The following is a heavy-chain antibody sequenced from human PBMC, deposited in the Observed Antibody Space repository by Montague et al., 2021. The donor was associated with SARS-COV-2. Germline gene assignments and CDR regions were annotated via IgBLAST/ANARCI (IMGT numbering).Heavy chain of an antibody. J-gene: IGHJ4*02. CDR2: SYHSGTT. V-gene: IGHV4-38-2*02. CDR3: ARAPYYGPGKPYQFDY. Sequence: SETLSLTCTVSGYSINSNYYWGWIRQPPGKGLEWIGCSYHSGTTHYHPSPKSRVTISLDTSNNHFSLKVTSVTAADTAVYYCARAPYYGPGKPYQFDYWGRGTLATVSS. CDR1: GYSINSNYY. D-gene: IGHD3-10*01.